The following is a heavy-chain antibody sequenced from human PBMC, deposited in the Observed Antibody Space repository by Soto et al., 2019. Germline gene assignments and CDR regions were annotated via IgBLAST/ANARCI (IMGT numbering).Heavy chain of an antibody. CDR1: GFTFSSYA. J-gene: IGHJ3*02. Sequence: QVQLVESGGGVVQPGRSLRLSCAASGFTFSSYAMHWVRQAPGKGLEWVAVISYDGSNKYYADSVKGRFTISRDNSKNTLYLHMNSLRAEDTAVYYCARDVMRGWFGAFDIWCQGTMVTVSS. V-gene: IGHV3-30-3*01. CDR3: ARDVMRGWFGAFDI. D-gene: IGHD6-19*01. CDR2: ISYDGSNK.